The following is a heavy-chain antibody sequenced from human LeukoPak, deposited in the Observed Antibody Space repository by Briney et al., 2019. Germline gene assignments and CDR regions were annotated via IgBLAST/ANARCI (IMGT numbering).Heavy chain of an antibody. D-gene: IGHD5-12*01. J-gene: IGHJ4*02. V-gene: IGHV3-7*03. Sequence: AGGSLRLSCAASRFTFSSYWMSWVRQAPGKGLEWVANIKQDGSEKYYVDSVKGRFTISRDNAKNSLYLQLNSLRAEDTAVYYCARARGGYDFDYWGQRTLVTVSS. CDR1: RFTFSSYW. CDR3: ARARGGYDFDY. CDR2: IKQDGSEK.